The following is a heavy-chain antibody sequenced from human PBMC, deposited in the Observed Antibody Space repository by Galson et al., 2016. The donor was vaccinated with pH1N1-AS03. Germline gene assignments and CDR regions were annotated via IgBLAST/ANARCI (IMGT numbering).Heavy chain of an antibody. V-gene: IGHV1-46*01. Sequence: SVKVSCKASGYTFTRYYMHWVRQAPGQGLEWMGVIDPSGGGTTYAQKFHGRVTMTRDTSTTTADMELSSLRSEDTAIYYCVAYGSGTQAYFDYWGQGTLVTVSS. CDR3: VAYGSGTQAYFDY. J-gene: IGHJ4*02. CDR1: GYTFTRYY. D-gene: IGHD3-10*01. CDR2: IDPSGGGT.